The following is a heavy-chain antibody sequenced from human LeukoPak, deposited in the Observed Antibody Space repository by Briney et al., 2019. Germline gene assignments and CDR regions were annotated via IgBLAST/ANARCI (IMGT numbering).Heavy chain of an antibody. Sequence: SETLSLTCTVSGASISSYYYNWIRQTAGRGLEWIGRLYISGSTDYNPSLKSRVTISVDTSNNQFSLNLNSVTAADTAVYFCARDLSXXXYFDYWGQGVLVTVSS. V-gene: IGHV4-4*07. CDR3: ARDLSXXXYFDY. CDR1: GASISSYY. CDR2: LYISGST. J-gene: IGHJ4*02.